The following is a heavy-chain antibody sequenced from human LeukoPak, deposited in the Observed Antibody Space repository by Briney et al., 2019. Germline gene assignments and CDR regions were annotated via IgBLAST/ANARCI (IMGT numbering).Heavy chain of an antibody. D-gene: IGHD6-13*01. Sequence: GGSLRLSCAASGFTFSSYGMHWVRQAPGKGLEWVAVISYDGSNKYYADSVKGRFTISRDNSKNTLYLQMNSLRAEDTAVYYCAKVGSSSSWYYFDYWGQGTLVTVSS. CDR1: GFTFSSYG. V-gene: IGHV3-30*18. CDR3: AKVGSSSSWYYFDY. J-gene: IGHJ4*02. CDR2: ISYDGSNK.